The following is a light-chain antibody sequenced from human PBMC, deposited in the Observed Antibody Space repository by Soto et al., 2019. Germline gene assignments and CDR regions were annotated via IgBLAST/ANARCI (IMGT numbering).Light chain of an antibody. CDR3: SSYTSSNTHML. CDR2: DVS. J-gene: IGLJ2*01. CDR1: SSDIGGYNY. V-gene: IGLV2-14*01. Sequence: QSALTQPASVSGSPGQSITISCTGTSSDIGGYNYVAWYQQHPGKAPKLMIFDVSNRPSGVSNRFSGSKFGNTASLTISGLQAEDEADYYCSSYTSSNTHMLFGGGTQLTVL.